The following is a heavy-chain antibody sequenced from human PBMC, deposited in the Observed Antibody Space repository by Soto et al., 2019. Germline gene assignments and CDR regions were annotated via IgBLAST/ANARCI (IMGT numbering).Heavy chain of an antibody. Sequence: QVQLVESGGGVVQPGRSLRLSCVASGFSFGKYAMHWVRQAPGKELEWVAVISHDGSKKYSADSVMGRFTISRGNSENSLFRQVNSLRGEDTAVYYCAKDISSYSGSYTYYFYYWGEGSMVTVSS. J-gene: IGHJ4*02. CDR3: AKDISSYSGSYTYYFYY. V-gene: IGHV3-30*18. D-gene: IGHD1-26*01. CDR2: ISHDGSKK. CDR1: GFSFGKYA.